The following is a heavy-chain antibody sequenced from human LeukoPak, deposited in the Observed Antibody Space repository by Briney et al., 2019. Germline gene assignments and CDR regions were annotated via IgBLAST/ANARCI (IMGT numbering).Heavy chain of an antibody. CDR1: GFTFSSYW. CDR2: IKRDGSEK. Sequence: PGGSLRLSCAASGFTFSSYWMGWVRQAPGKGLEGVANIKRDGSEKYYGDSVKGRFTVSRDNAKNSLYLQMNSLRAEDTAVYYCAGDKEAAVDFWSGYYPLWGQGTLVTVSS. V-gene: IGHV3-7*01. J-gene: IGHJ1*01. CDR3: AGDKEAAVDFWSGYYPL. D-gene: IGHD3-3*01.